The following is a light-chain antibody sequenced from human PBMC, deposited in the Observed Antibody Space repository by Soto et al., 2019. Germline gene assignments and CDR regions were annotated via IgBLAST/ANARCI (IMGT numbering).Light chain of an antibody. J-gene: IGKJ1*01. V-gene: IGKV3-15*01. CDR2: GAS. CDR3: QQYNHWWT. CDR1: QSLRSS. Sequence: ETMMTQSPDTLSVSLGERATLSCRASQSLRSSRAWYQQKPGQAPRLLIYGASTRATGVPGRFSGTGSGTEFTLTISSLQSEDSAVYYCQQYNHWWTFGQGTKVDIK.